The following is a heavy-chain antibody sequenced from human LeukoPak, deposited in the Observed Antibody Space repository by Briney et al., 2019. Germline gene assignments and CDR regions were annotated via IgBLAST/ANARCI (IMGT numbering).Heavy chain of an antibody. J-gene: IGHJ5*02. Sequence: SETLSLTCTVSGGSISSYYWSWVRQPPGKGLEWIGYIYYSGSTNYNPSLKSRVTISLDTSKNQFSLKLSSVTAADTAVYYCARLRGGDFWSGYYSNWFDPWGQGTLVTVSS. D-gene: IGHD3-3*01. V-gene: IGHV4-59*01. CDR2: IYYSGST. CDR1: GGSISSYY. CDR3: ARLRGGDFWSGYYSNWFDP.